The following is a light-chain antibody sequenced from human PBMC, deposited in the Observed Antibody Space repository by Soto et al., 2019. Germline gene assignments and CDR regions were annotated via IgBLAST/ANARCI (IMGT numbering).Light chain of an antibody. CDR1: QSISSTY. Sequence: VVRRSAGARSLSPGERATLSCRASQSISSTYLTWYHQRPGQAPRLLIYDASRRATGIPDRFSGSGSGTDFTLTICRLEPEDFAVYYCQQYGSSGTFGQGTKVDIK. CDR2: DAS. V-gene: IGKV3-20*01. J-gene: IGKJ1*01. CDR3: QQYGSSGT.